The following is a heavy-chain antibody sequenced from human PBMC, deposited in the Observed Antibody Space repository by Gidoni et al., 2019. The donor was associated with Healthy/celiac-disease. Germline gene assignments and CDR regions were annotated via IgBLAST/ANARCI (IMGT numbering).Heavy chain of an antibody. J-gene: IGHJ3*02. V-gene: IGHV3-23*01. CDR3: AKEDYGDRAVRAFDI. D-gene: IGHD4-17*01. CDR2: ISGSGGST. CDR1: GFTFSSYA. Sequence: EVQLLASGGGLVQPGGSLSTSCAASGFTFSSYAISWVRPAPGKGLEWVAAISGSGGSTYYADSVKGRFTISRDNSKNTLYLQMNSLRAEDTAVYYCAKEDYGDRAVRAFDIWGQGTMVTVSS.